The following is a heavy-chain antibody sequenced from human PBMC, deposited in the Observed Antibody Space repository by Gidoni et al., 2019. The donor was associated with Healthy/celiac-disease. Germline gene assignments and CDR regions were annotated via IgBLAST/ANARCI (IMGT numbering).Heavy chain of an antibody. D-gene: IGHD1-26*01. CDR2: IRSKAYGGTT. CDR3: TLDRELLAYYYYYGMDV. Sequence: EVQLVESGGGLVQPGRSLRLSCTASGFTFGDYAMSWFRQAPGKGLEWVGFIRSKAYGGTTEYAASVKGRFTISRDDSKSIAYLQMNSLKTEDTAVYYCTLDRELLAYYYYYGMDVWGQGTTVTVSS. CDR1: GFTFGDYA. V-gene: IGHV3-49*03. J-gene: IGHJ6*02.